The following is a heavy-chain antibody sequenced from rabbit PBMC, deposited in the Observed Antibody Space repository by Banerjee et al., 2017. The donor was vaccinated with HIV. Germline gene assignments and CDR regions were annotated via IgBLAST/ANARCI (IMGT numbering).Heavy chain of an antibody. CDR1: GFDLSSYYY. D-gene: IGHD6-1*01. V-gene: IGHV1S40*01. Sequence: QSLEESGGDLVKPGASLTLTCTASGFDLSSYYYMCWVRQAPGKGLEWIACIWPGSSGSTYYASWAKGRFTISKTSSTTVTLQTTSLTAADTATYFCARDYAGDAGYGYGPTYFNLWGPGTLVTVS. CDR2: IWPGSSGST. J-gene: IGHJ4*01. CDR3: ARDYAGDAGYGYGPTYFNL.